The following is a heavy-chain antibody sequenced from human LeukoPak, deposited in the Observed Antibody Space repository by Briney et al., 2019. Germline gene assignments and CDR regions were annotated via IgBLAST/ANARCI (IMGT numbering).Heavy chain of an antibody. J-gene: IGHJ4*02. CDR2: IYSGGST. V-gene: IGHV3-66*01. CDR1: GFTVSSNY. CDR3: ARDLIAAAGTFDY. Sequence: GGSLRLSCAASGFTVSSNYMSWVRQAPGKGLEWVSVIYSGGSTYYADSVKGRFTISRDNSKNTLYLQMNSLRAEDTAVYCCARDLIAAAGTFDYWGQGTLVTVSS. D-gene: IGHD6-13*01.